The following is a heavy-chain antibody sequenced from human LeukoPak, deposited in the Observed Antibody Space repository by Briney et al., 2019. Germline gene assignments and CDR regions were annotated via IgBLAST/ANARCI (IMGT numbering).Heavy chain of an antibody. V-gene: IGHV3-49*04. CDR2: IRRKAYGGTT. D-gene: IGHD2-15*01. CDR1: GFTFADFP. CDR3: SRVLPSGWRPLCFDS. Sequence: GRSLRLSCTTSGFTFADFPVSWVRQAPGKGLEWVGFIRRKAYGGTTDYAASVKGRFTISRDDSKSIAYLQMNSLKTEDTAVYYCSRVLPSGWRPLCFDSWGQGTLVTVSS. J-gene: IGHJ4*02.